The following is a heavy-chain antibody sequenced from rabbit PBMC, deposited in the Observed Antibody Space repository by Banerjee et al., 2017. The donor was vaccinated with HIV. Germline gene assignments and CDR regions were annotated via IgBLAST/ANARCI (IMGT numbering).Heavy chain of an antibody. CDR2: IYAADGST. CDR1: GFSFSSNA. V-gene: IGHV1S45*01. J-gene: IGHJ4*01. CDR3: ARNVGYVGNGASYYFNL. D-gene: IGHD4-2*01. Sequence: QEQLEESGGDLVKPGASLTLTCTASGFSFSSNAMCWVRQAPGKGLEWIGCIYAADGSTDYASWAKGRFSISKTSSTTVTLQMTSLTAADTATYFCARNVGYVGNGASYYFNLWGPGTLVTVS.